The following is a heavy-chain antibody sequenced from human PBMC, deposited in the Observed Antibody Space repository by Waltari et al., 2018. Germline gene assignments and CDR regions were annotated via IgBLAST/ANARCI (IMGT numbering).Heavy chain of an antibody. D-gene: IGHD3-3*01. Sequence: EVQLVESGGGLIQPGGSLRLSCAASGFTVSSHYMSWVRQAPGQGLDWVSVIYSGGRTYYADSVKGRFTISRDNSKNTLYLQMNSLRAEDTAVYYCARVRYAWNFDFWSGAYNWFDPWGQGTLVTVSS. J-gene: IGHJ5*02. V-gene: IGHV3-53*01. CDR3: ARVRYAWNFDFWSGAYNWFDP. CDR1: GFTVSSHY. CDR2: IYSGGRT.